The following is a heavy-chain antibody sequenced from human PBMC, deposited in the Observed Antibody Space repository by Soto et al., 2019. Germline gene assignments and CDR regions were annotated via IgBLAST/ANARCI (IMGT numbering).Heavy chain of an antibody. V-gene: IGHV4-30-4*01. D-gene: IGHD6-19*01. J-gene: IGHJ4*02. CDR3: ARAVAGTLADY. CDR1: GGSISSGDYY. CDR2: VYYSGST. Sequence: QVQLQESGPGLVKPSQTLSLTCTVSGGSISSGDYYWSWIRQHPVKGLEWIGYVYYSGSTYYNPSLKSRVTISVDTSKNQFSLKLCSGTAADTAVYYCARAVAGTLADYWGQGTLVTVSS.